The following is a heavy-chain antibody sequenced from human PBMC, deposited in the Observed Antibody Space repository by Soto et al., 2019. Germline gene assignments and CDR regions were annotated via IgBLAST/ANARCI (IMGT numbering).Heavy chain of an antibody. CDR3: ARAHSSSSGDYFDY. CDR2: IIPILGIA. V-gene: IGHV1-69*02. Sequence: QVQLVQSGAEVKKPGSSVKVSCKASGGTFSSYTISWVRQAPGQGLEWMGRIIPILGIANYAQKFQGRVTITADKSTSTAYMELSSLRSEDTAVYYCARAHSSSSGDYFDYWGQGTLVTVSS. CDR1: GGTFSSYT. J-gene: IGHJ4*02. D-gene: IGHD6-6*01.